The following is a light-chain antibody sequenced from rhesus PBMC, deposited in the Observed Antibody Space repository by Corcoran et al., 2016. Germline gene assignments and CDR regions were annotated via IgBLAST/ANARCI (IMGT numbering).Light chain of an antibody. Sequence: EIVVTQSPATLSLSPGERATLSCRARQSVGSYLAWYQQKPGQAPRLLIYGSTSRATGFPDRFSGSGSGTDFTLTIGSLEPEDVGVYYCQQSSNLWTFGQGTKVEIK. CDR2: GST. CDR3: QQSSNLWT. J-gene: IGKJ1*01. V-gene: IGKV3-24*04. CDR1: QSVGSY.